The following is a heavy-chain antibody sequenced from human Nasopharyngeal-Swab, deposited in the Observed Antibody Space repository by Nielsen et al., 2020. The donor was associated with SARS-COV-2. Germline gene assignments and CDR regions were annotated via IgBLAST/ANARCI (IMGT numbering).Heavy chain of an antibody. J-gene: IGHJ4*02. CDR1: GASISTDY. CDR2: VTYSGRT. D-gene: IGHD4-17*01. Sequence: SRTLSLTCAVSGASISTDYLGWIRQPPGKGLECIGCVTYSGRTSYNPSLKSRVTTPIDTSKKHFSLVLSSFTAADTALYYCTGGSLRTAPDCWGQGTLVTVSS. V-gene: IGHV4-59*12. CDR3: TGGSLRTAPDC.